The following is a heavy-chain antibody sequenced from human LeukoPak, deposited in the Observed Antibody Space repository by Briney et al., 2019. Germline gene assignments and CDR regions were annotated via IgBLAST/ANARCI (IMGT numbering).Heavy chain of an antibody. D-gene: IGHD5-24*01. CDR1: GFTFSSYE. J-gene: IGHJ4*02. V-gene: IGHV3-48*03. Sequence: PGGSLRLSCIVSGFTFSSYEMDWVRRAPGKGLEWVSYIGSSGGSRYYADSVKGRFTTSRDNAKNSLYLQMNSLRAEDTAVYYCARDAGYNIDYWGQGTLVTVSS. CDR3: ARDAGYNIDY. CDR2: IGSSGGSR.